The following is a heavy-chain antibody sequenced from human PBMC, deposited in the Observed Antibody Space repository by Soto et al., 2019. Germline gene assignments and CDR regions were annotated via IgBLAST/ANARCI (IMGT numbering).Heavy chain of an antibody. CDR1: GGSFSGYY. J-gene: IGHJ6*02. V-gene: IGHV4-34*01. CDR3: ARAHPPKSWNYVHFGHYYGMDV. Sequence: PSETLSLTCAVYGGSFSGYYRSWIRQPPGKGLEWIGEINHSGSTNYNPSLKSRVTISVDTSKNQFSLKLSSVTAADTAVYYCARAHPPKSWNYVHFGHYYGMDVWGLGTTVTVSS. D-gene: IGHD1-7*01. CDR2: INHSGST.